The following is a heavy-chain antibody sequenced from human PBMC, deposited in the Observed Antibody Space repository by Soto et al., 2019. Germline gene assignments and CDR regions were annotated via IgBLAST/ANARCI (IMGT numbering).Heavy chain of an antibody. V-gene: IGHV3-30*18. CDR1: GFTFSSYG. CDR2: ISYDGSNK. J-gene: IGHJ4*02. Sequence: GGSLRLSCAASGFTFSSYGMHWVRQAPGKGLEWVAVISYDGSNKYYADSVKGRFTISRDNSKNTLYLQMNSLRAEDTAVYYCAKAGLQYYDSSGYYGYWGQGALDTASS. D-gene: IGHD3-22*01. CDR3: AKAGLQYYDSSGYYGY.